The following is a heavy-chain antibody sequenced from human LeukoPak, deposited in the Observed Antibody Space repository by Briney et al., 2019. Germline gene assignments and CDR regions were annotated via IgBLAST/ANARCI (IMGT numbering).Heavy chain of an antibody. J-gene: IGHJ4*02. Sequence: GGSLRLSCAASGFTFSSYGMHWVRQAPGKGLEGVAVIWYDGSNKYYADSVKGRFTISRDNSKNTLYLQMNSLRAEDTAVYYCAKDYSSGWMEYWGQGTLVTVSS. V-gene: IGHV3-33*06. CDR3: AKDYSSGWMEY. CDR2: IWYDGSNK. D-gene: IGHD6-19*01. CDR1: GFTFSSYG.